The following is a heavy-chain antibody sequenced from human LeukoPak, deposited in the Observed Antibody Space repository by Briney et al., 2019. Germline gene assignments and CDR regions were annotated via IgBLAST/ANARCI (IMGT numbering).Heavy chain of an antibody. V-gene: IGHV3-30*18. Sequence: PGRSLRLSCAASGFTFSSYGMHWVRQAPGKGLEWVAVISYDGSNKYYADSVKGRFTISRDNSKNTLYLQMNSLRAEDTAVYYCAKDQLDGRGVIYRGNNFDYWGQGTLVTVSS. CDR3: AKDQLDGRGVIYRGNNFDY. D-gene: IGHD3-10*02. CDR2: ISYDGSNK. J-gene: IGHJ4*02. CDR1: GFTFSSYG.